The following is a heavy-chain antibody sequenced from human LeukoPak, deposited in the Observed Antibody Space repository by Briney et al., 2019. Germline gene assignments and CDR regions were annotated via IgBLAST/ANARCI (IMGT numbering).Heavy chain of an antibody. V-gene: IGHV3-30*18. CDR3: AKSGRFLEWLLSAFEY. Sequence: PGRSLRLSCAASGFTFSSYGMHWVRQAPGKGLEWVAVISYDGSNKYYADSVKGRFTISRDNSKNTLYLQMNSLRAEDTAVYYCAKSGRFLEWLLSAFEYWGQGTLVTVSS. J-gene: IGHJ4*02. D-gene: IGHD3-3*01. CDR2: ISYDGSNK. CDR1: GFTFSSYG.